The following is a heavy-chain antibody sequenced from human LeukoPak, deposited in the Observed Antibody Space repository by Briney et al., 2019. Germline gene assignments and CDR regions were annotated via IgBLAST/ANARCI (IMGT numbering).Heavy chain of an antibody. V-gene: IGHV3-23*01. CDR1: GFTFSSYA. J-gene: IGHJ4*02. D-gene: IGHD6-19*01. CDR2: ISGSGGST. CDR3: ARDEQYSSGPFDY. Sequence: PGGSLRLSCAASGFTFSSYAMSWVRQAPGKGLGWVSAISGSGGSTYYADSVKGRFTISRDNSKNTLYLQMNSLRAEDTAVYYCARDEQYSSGPFDYWGQGTLVTVSS.